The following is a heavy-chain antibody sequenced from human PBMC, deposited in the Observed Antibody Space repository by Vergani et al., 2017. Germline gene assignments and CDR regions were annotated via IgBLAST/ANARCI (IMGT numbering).Heavy chain of an antibody. Sequence: EVMLVQSGAEVKKPGESLKISCKYSESSFISNEIAWVRQMSGKGLQWMGNINPIDSKIAYSPSFQGQAIMSRDKSITTAYLQWRSLKASDTAIYYCTRHVPCVDGACLHFDHWGQGTQVTVSS. CDR1: ESSFISNE. V-gene: IGHV5-51*01. CDR3: TRHVPCVDGACLHFDH. CDR2: INPIDSKI. J-gene: IGHJ4*02. D-gene: IGHD5-24*01.